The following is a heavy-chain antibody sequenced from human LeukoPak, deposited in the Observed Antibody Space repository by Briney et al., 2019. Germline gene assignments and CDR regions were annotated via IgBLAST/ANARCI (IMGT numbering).Heavy chain of an antibody. CDR1: GYTFTSYY. CDR2: INPSGGST. V-gene: IGHV1-46*01. CDR3: AREYGSGTGYNY. J-gene: IGHJ4*02. Sequence: ASVKVSCKASGYTFTSYYVHWVRQAPGQGLEWMGIINPSGGSTSYAQKFQGRVTMTRDMSTSTVYMELSSLRSEDTAVYYCAREYGSGTGYNYWGQGTLVTVSS. D-gene: IGHD3-10*01.